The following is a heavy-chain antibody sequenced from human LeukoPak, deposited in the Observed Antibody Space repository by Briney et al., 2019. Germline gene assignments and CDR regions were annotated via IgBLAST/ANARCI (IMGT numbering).Heavy chain of an antibody. CDR3: ARDEWMGLRPFDY. Sequence: ASVKVSCKASGGTFSSYAISWVRQAPGQGLEWMGRIIPILGIANYAQKFQGRVTITADKSTSTAYMELSSLRSEDTAVYYCARDEWMGLRPFDYWGQGTLVTVSS. J-gene: IGHJ4*02. D-gene: IGHD6-19*01. CDR1: GGTFSSYA. CDR2: IIPILGIA. V-gene: IGHV1-69*04.